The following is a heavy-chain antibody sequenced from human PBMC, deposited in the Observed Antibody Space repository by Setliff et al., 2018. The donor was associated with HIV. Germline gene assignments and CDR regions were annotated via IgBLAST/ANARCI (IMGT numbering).Heavy chain of an antibody. D-gene: IGHD4-17*01. Sequence: SVKVSCKASGGAFSSYALSWVRQAPGKGPEWMGGFGPEDNKIVYAQKFQGRVTITRDASASTAYMELSSLRSEDTAVYYCARSPGDYLFDYWGQGTLVTVSS. J-gene: IGHJ4*02. CDR1: GGAFSSYA. CDR3: ARSPGDYLFDY. V-gene: IGHV1-69*05. CDR2: FGPEDNKI.